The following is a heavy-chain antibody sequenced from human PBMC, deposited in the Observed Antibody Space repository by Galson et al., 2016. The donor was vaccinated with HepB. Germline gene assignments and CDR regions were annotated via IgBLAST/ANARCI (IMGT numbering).Heavy chain of an antibody. Sequence: CAISGDSVSRSGATWNWIRQSPSRGLEWLGRTYYRSKWYNDYAVSVKSRITINPDTSKNQFSLQLNSVTPADTAVYYCARVTVAGTGGFDPWGQGTLVTVSS. J-gene: IGHJ5*02. D-gene: IGHD6-19*01. CDR1: GDSVSRSGAT. V-gene: IGHV6-1*01. CDR3: ARVTVAGTGGFDP. CDR2: TYYRSKWYN.